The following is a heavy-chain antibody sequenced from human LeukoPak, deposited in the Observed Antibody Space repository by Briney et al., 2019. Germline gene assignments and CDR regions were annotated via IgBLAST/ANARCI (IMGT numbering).Heavy chain of an antibody. V-gene: IGHV4-39*01. Sequence: ETLSLTCTVSGGSISSSSYYWGWIRQPPGKGLEWIGSTYYSGSTYYNPSLKSRVTISVDTSKNQFSLKLSSVTAADTAVYYCARRESSSWYNWFDPWGQGTLVTVSS. CDR3: ARRESSSWYNWFDP. CDR2: TYYSGST. CDR1: GGSISSSSYY. J-gene: IGHJ5*02. D-gene: IGHD6-13*01.